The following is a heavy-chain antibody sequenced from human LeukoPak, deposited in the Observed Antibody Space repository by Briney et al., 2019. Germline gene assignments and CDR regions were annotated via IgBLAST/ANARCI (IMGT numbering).Heavy chain of an antibody. CDR3: AKGDYGPKYNWFDP. CDR1: GFTFGTYW. J-gene: IGHJ5*02. CDR2: IRYDGSNK. Sequence: GGSLRLSCAASGFTFGTYWMGRVRQAPGKGLEWVAFIRYDGSNKYYADSVKGRFTISRDNSKNTLYLQMNSLRAEDAAVYYCAKGDYGPKYNWFDPWGQGTLVTVSS. D-gene: IGHD4-17*01. V-gene: IGHV3-30*02.